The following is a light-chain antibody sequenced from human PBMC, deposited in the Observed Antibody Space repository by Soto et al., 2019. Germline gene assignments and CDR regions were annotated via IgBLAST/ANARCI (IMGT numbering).Light chain of an antibody. V-gene: IGKV3-20*01. CDR1: QSVGSSY. J-gene: IGKJ2*01. CDR3: HQYGSSPRT. Sequence: EIVLTQSPGTLSLSPGERATLSCRASQSVGSSYLAWHQQKPGQAPRLLIYGASSRATGIPDRFSGSGSGTDFPLTISRLEPEDFAVYYCHQYGSSPRTFGQGTKLEIK. CDR2: GAS.